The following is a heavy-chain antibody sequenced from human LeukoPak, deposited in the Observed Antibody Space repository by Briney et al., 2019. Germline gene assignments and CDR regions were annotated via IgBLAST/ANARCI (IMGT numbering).Heavy chain of an antibody. D-gene: IGHD3-10*02. CDR3: ARVYNYVFDY. Sequence: AGGSLRLSCAASGFTFSSYAMSWVRQAPGRGLEWISTISASGGRTYYADSAKGRFTISRDNSKNTLYLQMSSLRVEDTAVYYCARVYNYVFDYWGQGTLVTVSS. CDR1: GFTFSSYA. J-gene: IGHJ4*02. V-gene: IGHV3-23*01. CDR2: ISASGGRT.